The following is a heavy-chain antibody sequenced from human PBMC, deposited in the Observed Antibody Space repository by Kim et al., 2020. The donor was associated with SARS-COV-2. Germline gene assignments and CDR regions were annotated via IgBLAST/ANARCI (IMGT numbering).Heavy chain of an antibody. V-gene: IGHV3-33*06. D-gene: IGHD3-10*01. CDR1: GFTFSSYA. CDR2: IWYDGSNK. Sequence: GGSLRLSCAASGFTFSSYAMHWVRQAPGKGLEWVAVIWYDGSNKYYADSAKGRFTISRDNSKNTLYLQMNSLRAEDTAVYYCAKVGSYYKTDVWGQGTTVTVSS. J-gene: IGHJ6*02. CDR3: AKVGSYYKTDV.